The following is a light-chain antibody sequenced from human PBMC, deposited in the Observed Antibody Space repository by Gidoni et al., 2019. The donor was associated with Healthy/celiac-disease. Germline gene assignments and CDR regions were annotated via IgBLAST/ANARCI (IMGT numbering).Light chain of an antibody. Sequence: EIVLTQSPATLSLSPGERATLSCRAGQSVSSYLAWYQQKPGQAPRLLIYDASNRATGIPARFSGSGSGTDFTPTISSLEPEDFAVYYCQQRSNWPLTFGGGTKVEIK. V-gene: IGKV3-11*01. CDR2: DAS. CDR1: QSVSSY. J-gene: IGKJ4*01. CDR3: QQRSNWPLT.